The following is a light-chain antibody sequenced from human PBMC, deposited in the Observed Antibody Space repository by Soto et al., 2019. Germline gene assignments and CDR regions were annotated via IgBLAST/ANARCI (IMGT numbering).Light chain of an antibody. CDR1: QSVSTY. CDR3: PHRSHWPPGAT. J-gene: IGKJ4*01. V-gene: IGKV3-11*01. Sequence: EVVLTQSPATLSLSPGERATLSCRASQSVSTYLAWYQHKPGQAPRLLIYDASIRATGTQARFSGGGSGTDFTLTITSLAPEDLAVSCGPHRSHWPPGATFGGGTKVEIK. CDR2: DAS.